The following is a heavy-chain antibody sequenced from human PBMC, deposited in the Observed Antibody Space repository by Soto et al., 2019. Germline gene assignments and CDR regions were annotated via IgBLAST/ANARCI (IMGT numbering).Heavy chain of an antibody. CDR2: IYFNGNT. J-gene: IGHJ4*02. CDR1: AASFSKYY. D-gene: IGHD3-16*01. CDR3: ASVTFGGIVLAH. V-gene: IGHV4-59*01. Sequence: SETLSLTCTVSAASFSKYYWTWIWQPPGKGLEWIGYIYFNGNTKYNPSLEGRLTISIDTSKKEFSLKLTSVTAADAAVYYCASVTFGGIVLAHWGQGTLVTVS.